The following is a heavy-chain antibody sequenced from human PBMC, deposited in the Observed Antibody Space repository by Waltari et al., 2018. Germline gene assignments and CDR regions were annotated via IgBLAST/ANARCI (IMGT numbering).Heavy chain of an antibody. CDR2: FDPEDGET. D-gene: IGHD3-3*01. CDR1: GYTVTELS. V-gene: IGHV1-24*01. Sequence: QVQLVQSGAEVKKPGASVKVSCKVSGYTVTELSMHWVRHAAGKGLEWMGGFDPEDGETIYAQKFEGRVTMTEDTSTDTAYMELSSLRSEDTAVYYCATTDTDDVWSGYYRWGQGTLVTVSS. J-gene: IGHJ4*02. CDR3: ATTDTDDVWSGYYR.